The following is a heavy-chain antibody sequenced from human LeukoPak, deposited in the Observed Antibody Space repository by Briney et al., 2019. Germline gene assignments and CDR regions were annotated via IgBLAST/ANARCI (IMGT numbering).Heavy chain of an antibody. D-gene: IGHD4-23*01. J-gene: IGHJ4*02. Sequence: SETLSLTCTVSGDSISSSSYYWGWIRQPPGKGLEWIGSIYYSGSTYYNPSLKSRVTISVDTSKNQFSLKLSSVTAADTAVYYCVVAEDYGGNRQGYWGQGTLVTVSS. CDR1: GDSISSSSYY. V-gene: IGHV4-39*01. CDR3: VVAEDYGGNRQGY. CDR2: IYYSGST.